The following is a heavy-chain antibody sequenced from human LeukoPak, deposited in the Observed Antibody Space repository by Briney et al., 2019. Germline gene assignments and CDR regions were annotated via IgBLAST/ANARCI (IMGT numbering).Heavy chain of an antibody. D-gene: IGHD4-17*01. V-gene: IGHV3-30-3*01. Sequence: GGSLRLSCAASGFTFSSYAMHWVRQAPGKGLEWVAVISYDGSNKYYADSVKGRFTISRDNSKNTLYLQMNSLRAEDTAVYYCARELRSEAFNLWGQGTTVTVSS. CDR1: GFTFSSYA. CDR3: ARELRSEAFNL. J-gene: IGHJ3*01. CDR2: ISYDGSNK.